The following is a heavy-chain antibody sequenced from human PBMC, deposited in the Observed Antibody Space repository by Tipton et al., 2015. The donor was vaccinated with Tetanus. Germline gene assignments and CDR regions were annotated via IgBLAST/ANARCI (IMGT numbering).Heavy chain of an antibody. Sequence: TLSLTCTVSGGSISSSSYYWGWIRQPPGKGLEWIGYIYYSGSTNYNPSLRSRVTISVDTSKNQFSLKLSSVTAADTAVYYCARIRQVGKPGPFFDYWGQGTLVTVSS. CDR1: GGSISSSSYY. CDR3: ARIRQVGKPGPFFDY. D-gene: IGHD7-27*01. J-gene: IGHJ4*02. CDR2: IYYSGST. V-gene: IGHV4-61*05.